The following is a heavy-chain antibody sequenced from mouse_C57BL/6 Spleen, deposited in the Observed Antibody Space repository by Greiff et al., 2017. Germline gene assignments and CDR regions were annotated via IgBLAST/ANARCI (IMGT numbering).Heavy chain of an antibody. D-gene: IGHD1-1*01. CDR3: ARSGPNYYGSSYRFAY. V-gene: IGHV1-53*01. CDR1: GYTFTSYW. Sequence: QVQLQQPGTELVKPGASVKLSCKASGYTFTSYWMHWVKQRPGQGLEWIGNINPSNGGTNYNEKFKSKATLTVDKSSSTAYMQLSSLTSEDSAVYYCARSGPNYYGSSYRFAYWGQGTLVTVSA. J-gene: IGHJ3*01. CDR2: INPSNGGT.